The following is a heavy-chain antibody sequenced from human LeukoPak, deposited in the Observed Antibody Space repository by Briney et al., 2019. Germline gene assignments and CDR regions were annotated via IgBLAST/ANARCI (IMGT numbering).Heavy chain of an antibody. CDR2: IYTGGGR. J-gene: IGHJ4*02. Sequence: GGSLRLSCADSGFTVSSYYINWVRQAPGKELEWVSVIYTGGGRYYADSVRGRFTISRDTSKNMVFLQMNSLRVEDTAVYYCARGIDYWGRGTLVTVSS. CDR1: GFTVSSYY. CDR3: ARGIDY. V-gene: IGHV3-53*01.